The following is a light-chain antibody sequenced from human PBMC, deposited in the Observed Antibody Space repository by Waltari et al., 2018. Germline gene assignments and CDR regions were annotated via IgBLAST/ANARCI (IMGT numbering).Light chain of an antibody. V-gene: IGLV3-21*02. CDR1: NLGSRS. J-gene: IGLJ1*01. CDR2: DDR. CDR3: QVWDSDSDHYV. Sequence: YALTQPPSVSVAPGQTATIACGGNNLGSRSVHWYQQRPGQAPVLVVYDDRVRPSGIPERISGSNSGNTATLTSSGVEAGDEADYYCQVWDSDSDHYVFGAGTKVTVL.